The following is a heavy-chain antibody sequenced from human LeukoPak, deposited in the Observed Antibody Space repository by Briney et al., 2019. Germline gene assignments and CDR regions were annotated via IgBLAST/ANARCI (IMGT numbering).Heavy chain of an antibody. CDR2: IYDSGST. CDR3: ARSPRGRSGCYSDY. V-gene: IGHV4-59*01. CDR1: GGSISSYY. D-gene: IGHD3-10*01. J-gene: IGHJ4*02. Sequence: PSETLSLTCTVSGGSISSYYWSWIRQPPGKGLEWVGYIYDSGSTNYNPSLKSRVTISADTSKNQFSLKLRSVTAADTAVYYCARSPRGRSGCYSDYWGQGTLVTVSS.